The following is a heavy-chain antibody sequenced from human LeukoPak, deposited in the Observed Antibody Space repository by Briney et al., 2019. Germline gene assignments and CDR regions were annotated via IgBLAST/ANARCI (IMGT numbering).Heavy chain of an antibody. J-gene: IGHJ4*02. Sequence: GGSLRLSCAASGFTFSSYEMNWVRQAPGKGLEWVSSISSSSSYIYYADSVKGRFTISRDNAKNSLYLQMNSLRAEDTAVYYCARDPAPYDSSGYNYWGQGALVTVSS. D-gene: IGHD3-22*01. CDR3: ARDPAPYDSSGYNY. CDR2: ISSSSSYI. CDR1: GFTFSSYE. V-gene: IGHV3-21*01.